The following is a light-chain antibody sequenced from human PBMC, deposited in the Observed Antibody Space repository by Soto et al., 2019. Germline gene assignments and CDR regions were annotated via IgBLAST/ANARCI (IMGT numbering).Light chain of an antibody. Sequence: DVVMTQSPLSLPVTLGQPASISCRSSQSLLYSDGNTYLNWFQQRPGQSPRRLIYKVSNRDSGGTDRFSGSGSGTDFTLKISRMEAEDVGIYYCMQGVYWPPRRAFGQGTKVEIK. V-gene: IGKV2-30*01. CDR2: KVS. CDR1: QSLLYSDGNTY. J-gene: IGKJ1*01. CDR3: MQGVYWPPRRA.